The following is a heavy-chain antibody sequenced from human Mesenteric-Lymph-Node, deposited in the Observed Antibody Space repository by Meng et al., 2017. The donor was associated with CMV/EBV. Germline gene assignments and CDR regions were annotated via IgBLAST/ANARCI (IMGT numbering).Heavy chain of an antibody. CDR2: ITSSSSYI. D-gene: IGHD3-22*01. CDR1: QFTFSAYG. CDR3: ARDFHDSSGYRYFDY. Sequence: GGSLRLSCAASQFTFSAYGMNWVRQAPGKGLEWVSSITSSSSYIHYADSVKGRFTISRDNPKNSLYLQMNSLRAEDTAIYYCARDFHDSSGYRYFDYWGRGTLVTVSS. V-gene: IGHV3-21*01. J-gene: IGHJ4*02.